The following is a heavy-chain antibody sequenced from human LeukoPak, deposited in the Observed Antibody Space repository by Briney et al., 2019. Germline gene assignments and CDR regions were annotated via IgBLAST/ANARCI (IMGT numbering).Heavy chain of an antibody. Sequence: GESLKISCKGSGYSFTSYWIGWVRQMPGKGLEWMGIIHPGDSDTRYSPSFQGQVTISADRSISTAYLQWSSLKASDTVMYYCARGFYGGYYYYYYMDVWGKGTTVTVSS. V-gene: IGHV5-51*01. J-gene: IGHJ6*03. D-gene: IGHD4/OR15-4a*01. CDR1: GYSFTSYW. CDR2: IHPGDSDT. CDR3: ARGFYGGYYYYYYMDV.